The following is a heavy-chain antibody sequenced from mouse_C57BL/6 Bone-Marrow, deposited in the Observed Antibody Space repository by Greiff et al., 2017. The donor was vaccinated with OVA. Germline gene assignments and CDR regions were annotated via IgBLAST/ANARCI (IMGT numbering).Heavy chain of an antibody. V-gene: IGHV1-66*01. D-gene: IGHD1-1*01. Sequence: VKLQESGPELVKPGASVKISCKASGYSFTSYYIHWVKQRPGQGLEWIGWIYPGSGNTKYNEKFKGKATLTADTSSSTAYMQLSSLTSEDSAVYYCARSGYYGSSYNYWGQGTTLTVSS. CDR3: ARSGYYGSSYNY. CDR2: IYPGSGNT. CDR1: GYSFTSYY. J-gene: IGHJ2*01.